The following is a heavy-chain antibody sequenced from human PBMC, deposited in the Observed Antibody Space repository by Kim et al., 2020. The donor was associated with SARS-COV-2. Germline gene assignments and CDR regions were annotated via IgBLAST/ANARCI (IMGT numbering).Heavy chain of an antibody. CDR1: GFTFSSYS. J-gene: IGHJ4*02. D-gene: IGHD6-19*01. CDR3: ASDHSSGWYDY. CDR2: ISSSSSYI. Sequence: GGSLRLSCAASGFTFSSYSMNWVRQAPGKGLEWVSSISSSSSYIYYADSVKGRFTISRDNAKNSLYLQMNSLRAEDTAVYYCASDHSSGWYDYWGQGTLVTVSS. V-gene: IGHV3-21*01.